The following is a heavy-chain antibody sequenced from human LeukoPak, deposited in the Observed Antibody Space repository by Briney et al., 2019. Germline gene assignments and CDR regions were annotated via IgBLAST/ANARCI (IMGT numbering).Heavy chain of an antibody. V-gene: IGHV4-39*01. J-gene: IGHJ4*02. CDR3: ARLRDGRWLLEY. Sequence: SETLSLTCTASGGSISNSGYYWGWIRQPPGKGLEWIASINYSGTTYYNPSLKSRVTISEDRSKNRFSLKLSSVTAADTAVYYCARLRDGRWLLEYWGQGTLVTVSS. CDR1: GGSISNSGYY. D-gene: IGHD5-24*01. CDR2: INYSGTT.